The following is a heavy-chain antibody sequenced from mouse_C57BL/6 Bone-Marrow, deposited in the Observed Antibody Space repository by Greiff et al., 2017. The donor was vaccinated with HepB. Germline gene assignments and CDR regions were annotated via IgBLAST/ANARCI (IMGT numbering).Heavy chain of an antibody. CDR2: INPNNGGT. J-gene: IGHJ3*01. D-gene: IGHD2-2*01. CDR1: GYTFTDYN. CDR3: ARREVTTFAY. V-gene: IGHV1-18*01. Sequence: EVQLQQSGPELVKPGASVKIPCKASGYTFTDYNMDWVKQSHGKSLEWIGDINPNNGGTIYNQKFKGKATLTVDKSSSTAYMELRSLTSEDTAVYYCARREVTTFAYWGQGTLVTVSA.